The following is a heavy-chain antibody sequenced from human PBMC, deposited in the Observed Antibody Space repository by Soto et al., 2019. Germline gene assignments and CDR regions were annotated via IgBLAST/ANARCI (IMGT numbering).Heavy chain of an antibody. CDR1: GYSFTSNY. Sequence: SVKVSCKASGYSFTSNYMHWVRQAPGQGLEWMGRIIPILGIANYAQKFQGRVTITADKSTSTAYMELSSLRSEDTAVYYCARERARYGMDVWGQGTTVTVSS. J-gene: IGHJ6*02. CDR3: ARERARYGMDV. V-gene: IGHV1-69*04. CDR2: IIPILGIA.